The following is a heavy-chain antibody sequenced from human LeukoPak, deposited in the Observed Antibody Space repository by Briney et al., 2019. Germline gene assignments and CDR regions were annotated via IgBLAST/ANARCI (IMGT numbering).Heavy chain of an antibody. CDR2: ISRSGSAF. CDR1: GFNLSDYF. Sequence: KTGGSPRLSCAASGFNLSDYFMSWIRQAPGKGLQWISYISRSGSAFYYAESVKGRFTISRDNAKNSLFLEMNSLRAEDTAVYYCARGDDSNGNWYFDLWGRGTLVTVSS. V-gene: IGHV3-11*04. J-gene: IGHJ2*01. CDR3: ARGDDSNGNWYFDL. D-gene: IGHD4-11*01.